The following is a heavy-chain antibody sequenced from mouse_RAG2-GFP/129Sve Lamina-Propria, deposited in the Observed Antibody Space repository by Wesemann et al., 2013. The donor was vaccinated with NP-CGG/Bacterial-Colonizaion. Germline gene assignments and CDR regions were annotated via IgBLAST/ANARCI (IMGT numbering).Heavy chain of an antibody. CDR1: GYTFTDYE. J-gene: IGHJ1*03. CDR3: TRRAYYSNWYFDV. D-gene: IGHD2-5*01. V-gene: IGHV1-15*01. CDR2: IDPETGGT. Sequence: QVQLQQSGAELVRPGASVTLSCKASGYTFTDYEMHWVKQTPVHGLEWIGAIDPETGGTAYNQKFKGKAILTADKSSSTAYMELRSLTSEDSAVYYCTRRAYYSNWYFDVWGTGTTVTVSS.